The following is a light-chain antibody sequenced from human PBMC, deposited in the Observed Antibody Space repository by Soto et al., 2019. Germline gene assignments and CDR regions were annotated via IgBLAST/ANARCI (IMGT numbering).Light chain of an antibody. CDR2: KAS. V-gene: IGKV1-5*03. J-gene: IGKJ1*01. CDR1: QSISNW. Sequence: DIQMTQSPSTLSASVGDRVTITCRASQSISNWLAWYQQKPGKAPRLLIYKASSLQSGVPSRLSGSGSRTEFTLTISSLQPDDFATYYCQQYDSYSWTFGRGTKVEI. CDR3: QQYDSYSWT.